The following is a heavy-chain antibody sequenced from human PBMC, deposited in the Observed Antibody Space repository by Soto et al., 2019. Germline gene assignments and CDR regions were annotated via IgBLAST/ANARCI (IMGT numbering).Heavy chain of an antibody. Sequence: GGSLRLSCAASGFTFSDYYMSWIRQAPGKGLEWVSYISSSGSTIYYADSVKGRFTISRDNAKNSLYLQMNSLRAEDTAMYYCAKAQWLLGGDYFDSWGQGALVTVSS. CDR3: AKAQWLLGGDYFDS. CDR1: GFTFSDYY. D-gene: IGHD6-19*01. CDR2: ISSSGSTI. J-gene: IGHJ4*02. V-gene: IGHV3-11*01.